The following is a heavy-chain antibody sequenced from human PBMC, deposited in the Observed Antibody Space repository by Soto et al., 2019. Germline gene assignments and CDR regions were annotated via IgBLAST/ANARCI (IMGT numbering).Heavy chain of an antibody. D-gene: IGHD3-10*01. CDR2: ISYDGSNK. CDR3: ARGRDRLLWFGELLYFDY. CDR1: GFTFSSYA. V-gene: IGHV3-30-3*01. J-gene: IGHJ4*02. Sequence: PGGSLRLSCAASGFTFSSYAMHWVRQAPGKGLEWVAVISYDGSNKYYADSVKGRFTISRDNSKNTLYLQMNSLRAEDTAVYYCARGRDRLLWFGELLYFDYWGQGTLVTVSS.